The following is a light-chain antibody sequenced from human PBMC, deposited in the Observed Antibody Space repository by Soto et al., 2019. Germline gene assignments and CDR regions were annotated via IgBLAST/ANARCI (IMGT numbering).Light chain of an antibody. J-gene: IGKJ4*01. CDR2: RAS. CDR1: QSVSSL. CDR3: QQFHSWPLT. V-gene: IGKV3-15*01. Sequence: RVMMTSQTSLSVSPQESATPLCRASQSVSSLLAWYQQKPGQAPRLLIYRASTRATGIPARFSGSGSGTEFTLTISSLQSEDFAVYYCQQFHSWPLTFAGGTKVDIK.